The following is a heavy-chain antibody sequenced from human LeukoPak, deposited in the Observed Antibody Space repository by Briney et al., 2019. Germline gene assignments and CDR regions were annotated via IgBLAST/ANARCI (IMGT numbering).Heavy chain of an antibody. D-gene: IGHD3-22*01. V-gene: IGHV1-2*06. CDR2: INPNSGGT. CDR3: ASHFHYYDSSGYYANAFDI. CDR1: GYTFTGYY. Sequence: ASVKVSCKASGYTFTGYYMHWVRQAPGQGLEWMGRINPNSGGTNYAQKFQGRVTMTGDTSISTAYMELSRLRSDDTAVYYCASHFHYYDSSGYYANAFDIWGQGTMVTVSS. J-gene: IGHJ3*02.